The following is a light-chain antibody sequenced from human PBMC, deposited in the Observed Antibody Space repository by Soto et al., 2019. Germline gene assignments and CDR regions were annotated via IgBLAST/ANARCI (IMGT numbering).Light chain of an antibody. Sequence: EIVLTQSPGTLSLSPGERATLSCRASQSVRSSYLAWYQQKPGQAPRLLIYGASSRATGIPNRFSGSGSGTDFTLTISRLGPEDFAVYYCQQCGSSLTFGQGTRLEIK. CDR2: GAS. J-gene: IGKJ5*01. CDR3: QQCGSSLT. V-gene: IGKV3-20*01. CDR1: QSVRSSY.